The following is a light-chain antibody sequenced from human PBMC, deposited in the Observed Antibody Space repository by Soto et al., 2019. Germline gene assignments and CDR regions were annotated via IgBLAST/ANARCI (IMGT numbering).Light chain of an antibody. V-gene: IGKV3-15*01. J-gene: IGKJ1*01. CDR3: QQYNDAKT. Sequence: EIVMTQSPATLSVSPGERATLSCRASQSVNIKLAWYQQKFGQAPRLLIYGASTRAAGVPARFSGSGSGTEFTLTISSLQSEDSAVYYCQQYNDAKTFGQGTKVEIE. CDR2: GAS. CDR1: QSVNIK.